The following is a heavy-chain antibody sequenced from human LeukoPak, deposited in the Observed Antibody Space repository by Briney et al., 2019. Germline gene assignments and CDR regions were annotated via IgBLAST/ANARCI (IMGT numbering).Heavy chain of an antibody. CDR3: TTVSIAVAGTDY. D-gene: IGHD6-19*01. CDR1: GFTFSNAW. J-gene: IGHJ4*02. V-gene: IGHV3-15*01. CDR2: IKRKTGGGTT. Sequence: EGSLKLSCAASGFTFSNAWMSWVRQAPGQGLEWLGRIKRKTGGGTTDYASPVKGRFTISRDDSKNMLYLQMNSLKAEYTAVYYCTTVSIAVAGTDYWGQGTLVTVSS.